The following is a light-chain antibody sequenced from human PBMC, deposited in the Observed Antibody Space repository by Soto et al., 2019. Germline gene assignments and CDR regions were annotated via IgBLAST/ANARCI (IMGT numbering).Light chain of an antibody. CDR2: GAS. CDR1: QSVRSN. J-gene: IGKJ3*01. Sequence: ETVLTQSPARLSLSPGERATLSCRASQSVRSNLAWYHQKPGQAPRLLIYGASTRATDIPARFSGSGSGTEFTLTINSLQSEDFVVYYCQQRSNWPLTCGPGTKGDIK. V-gene: IGKV3-11*01. CDR3: QQRSNWPLT.